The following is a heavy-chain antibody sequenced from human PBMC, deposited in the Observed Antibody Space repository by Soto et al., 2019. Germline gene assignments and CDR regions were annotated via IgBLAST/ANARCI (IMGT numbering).Heavy chain of an antibody. D-gene: IGHD3-10*02. J-gene: IGHJ4*02. CDR3: AKVFYDYVRRGTNHF. CDR2: ISYDGSNK. CDR1: GFTFSSYG. V-gene: IGHV3-30*18. Sequence: QVQLVESGGGVVQPGRSLRLSCAASGFTFSSYGMHWVRQAPGKGLEWVAVISYDGSNKYYADSVKGRFTISRDNFKNPLYLQMNSLRAEDTAVYYCAKVFYDYVRRGTNHFWGQGTLVTVSS.